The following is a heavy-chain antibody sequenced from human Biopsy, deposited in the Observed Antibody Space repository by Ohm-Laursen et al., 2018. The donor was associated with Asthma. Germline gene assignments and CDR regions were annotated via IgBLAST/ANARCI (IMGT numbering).Heavy chain of an antibody. CDR3: AREGVAGTHIED. D-gene: IGHD6-19*01. J-gene: IGHJ4*02. V-gene: IGHV3-30-3*01. CDR2: ISYDGSSI. CDR1: GFKFDEYT. Sequence: SSLRLSCAASGFKFDEYTMHWVRQAPGKGLEWVAVISYDGSSIYYADSVKGRFTISRDNSKNTLSLQMNSLTAEDTAVYYCAREGVAGTHIEDWGQGTLVTVSS.